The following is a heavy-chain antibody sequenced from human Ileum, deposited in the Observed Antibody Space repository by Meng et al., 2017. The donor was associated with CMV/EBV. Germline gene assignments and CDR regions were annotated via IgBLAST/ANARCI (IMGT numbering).Heavy chain of an antibody. CDR1: GFTFSNAW. CDR3: ARVWGGVAGRGDV. CDR2: IRYDGSNK. Sequence: GESLKISCAASGFTFSNAWMSWVRQAPGKGLEWVAFIRYDGSNKYYADSVKGRFTISRDNSKNTLYLQMSSLRAEDTAVYYCARVWGGVAGRGDVWGQGTTVTVSS. D-gene: IGHD6-19*01. V-gene: IGHV3-30*02. J-gene: IGHJ6*02.